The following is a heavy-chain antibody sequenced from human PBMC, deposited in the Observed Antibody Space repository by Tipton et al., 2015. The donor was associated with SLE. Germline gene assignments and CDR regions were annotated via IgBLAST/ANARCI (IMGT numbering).Heavy chain of an antibody. D-gene: IGHD6-13*01. CDR3: AKGGSSWYYFDY. CDR2: IWYDGSNK. J-gene: IGHJ4*02. V-gene: IGHV3-33*06. CDR1: GFTFSSYG. Sequence: SLRLSCAASGFTFSSYGMHWVRQAPGKGLEWVAVIWYDGSNKYYADSVKGRFTISRDNSKNTLYLQMNSLRAEDTAVYYCAKGGSSWYYFDYWGQGTLVTVSS.